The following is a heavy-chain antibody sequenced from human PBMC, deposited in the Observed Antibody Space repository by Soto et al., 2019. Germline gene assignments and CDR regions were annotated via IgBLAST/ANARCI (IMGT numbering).Heavy chain of an antibody. V-gene: IGHV1-3*01. Sequence: ASVKVSCKASEYTFTSYAMHWVRQAPGQRLEWMGWINAGNGNTKYSQKFQGRVTITRDTSASTAYMELSSLRSEDTAVYYCATGAHKYYDSGSYYKTYFDYWGQGTLVTVSS. D-gene: IGHD3-10*01. CDR2: INAGNGNT. J-gene: IGHJ4*02. CDR1: EYTFTSYA. CDR3: ATGAHKYYDSGSYYKTYFDY.